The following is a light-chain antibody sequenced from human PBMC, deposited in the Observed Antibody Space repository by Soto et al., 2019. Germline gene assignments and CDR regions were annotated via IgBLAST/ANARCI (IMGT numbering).Light chain of an antibody. CDR2: FGS. CDR3: MQALQSLT. J-gene: IGKJ5*01. V-gene: IGKV2-28*01. CDR1: QSLLYNNTYND. Sequence: EIVMTQSPLTLPVTPGEPASISCRSGQSLLYNNTYNDLDWYVQKPGQSPQLLIYFGSNRAPGVPDRFSGSGSGTDFTLKINRVEAEDVGTYYCMQALQSLTFGQGTRLEIK.